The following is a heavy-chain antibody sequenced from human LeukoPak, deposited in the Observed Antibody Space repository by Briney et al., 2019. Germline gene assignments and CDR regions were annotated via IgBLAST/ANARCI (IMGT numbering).Heavy chain of an antibody. Sequence: SETLSLTCTVSGGSISSYYWSWIRQPPGKGLEWIGYIYYSGSTNYNPSLKSRVTISVDTSKNQFSLKLSSVTAADTAVYYCARSYNWNYGGVYYFDYWGRGTLVTVSS. J-gene: IGHJ4*02. V-gene: IGHV4-59*01. CDR3: ARSYNWNYGGVYYFDY. CDR1: GGSISSYY. CDR2: IYYSGST. D-gene: IGHD1-7*01.